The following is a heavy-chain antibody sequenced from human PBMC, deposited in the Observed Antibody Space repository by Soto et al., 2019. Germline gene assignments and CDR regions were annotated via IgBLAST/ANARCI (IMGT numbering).Heavy chain of an antibody. J-gene: IGHJ6*02. V-gene: IGHV1-24*01. CDR3: ATGYSSSWYPTNYYYYYGMDV. D-gene: IGHD6-13*01. Sequence: ASVKVSCKVSGYTITELSMHWVRQAPGKGLEWMGGFDPEDGETIYAQKFQGRVTMTEDTSTDTAYMELSSLRSEDTAVYYCATGYSSSWYPTNYYYYYGMDVWGQGTTVTVSS. CDR1: GYTITELS. CDR2: FDPEDGET.